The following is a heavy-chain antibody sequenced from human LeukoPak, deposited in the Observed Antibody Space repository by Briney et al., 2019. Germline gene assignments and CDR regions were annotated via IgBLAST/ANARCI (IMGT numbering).Heavy chain of an antibody. Sequence: SETLSLTCTVSGGSISSYYWSWIRQPPGKGLEWIGYIYYSGSTNYNPSLKSRATISVDTSKNQFSLKLSSVTAADTAVYYCARQGYSYGLPIDYWGQGTLVTVSS. J-gene: IGHJ4*02. V-gene: IGHV4-59*08. D-gene: IGHD5-18*01. CDR2: IYYSGST. CDR1: GGSISSYY. CDR3: ARQGYSYGLPIDY.